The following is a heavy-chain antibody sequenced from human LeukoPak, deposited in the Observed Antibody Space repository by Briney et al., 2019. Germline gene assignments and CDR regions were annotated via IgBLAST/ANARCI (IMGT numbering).Heavy chain of an antibody. V-gene: IGHV3-21*01. D-gene: IGHD3-22*01. CDR3: ARGSYDSSGQFDY. CDR1: GFTFSDYV. J-gene: IGHJ4*02. Sequence: GGSLRLSCAASGFTFSDYVMDWVRQAPGKGLEWVSYISTHGNYIYYADSLKGRFTISRDNAENSLFLQMNSLRAEDTAVYYCARGSYDSSGQFDYWGQGTLVTVSS. CDR2: ISTHGNYI.